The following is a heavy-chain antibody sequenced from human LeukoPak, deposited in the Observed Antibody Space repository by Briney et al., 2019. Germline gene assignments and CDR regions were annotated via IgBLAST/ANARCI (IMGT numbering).Heavy chain of an antibody. CDR3: VRVLPVLRFLEWLSGGENWFDP. V-gene: IGHV4-34*01. Sequence: SETLSLTCAVYGGSFSGYYWSWIRQPPGKGLEWIGGINHSGSTNYNPSLKSRVTISVDTSKNQFSLKLSSVTAADTAVYYCVRVLPVLRFLEWLSGGENWFDPWGQGTLVTVSS. CDR1: GGSFSGYY. CDR2: INHSGST. J-gene: IGHJ5*02. D-gene: IGHD3-3*01.